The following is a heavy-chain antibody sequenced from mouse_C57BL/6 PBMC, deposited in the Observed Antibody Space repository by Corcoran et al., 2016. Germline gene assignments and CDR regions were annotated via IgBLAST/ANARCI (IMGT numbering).Heavy chain of an antibody. J-gene: IGHJ2*01. V-gene: IGHV3-6*01. Sequence: DVQLQESGPGLVNPSQSLSLTCSVTGYSITSGYLWNWIRQFPGNKLEWMGYINYDGSNIYNPSLKNRISVTRDTSKNQFFLMLNSVTTEDTATYYCARAGYFDYWGQGTTLTVSS. CDR3: ARAGYFDY. CDR1: GYSITSGYL. CDR2: INYDGSN.